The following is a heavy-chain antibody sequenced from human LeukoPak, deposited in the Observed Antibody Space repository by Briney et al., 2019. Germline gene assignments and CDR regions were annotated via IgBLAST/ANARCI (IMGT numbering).Heavy chain of an antibody. CDR2: ISAYNGNT. CDR1: GYTFTSYG. D-gene: IGHD3-10*01. CDR3: ARDRLWFGELSPFDY. Sequence: ASVKVSCKASGYTFTSYGISWMRQAPGQGLEWMGWISAYNGNTNYAQKLQGRVTMTTDTSTSTAYMELRSLRSDDTAVYYCARDRLWFGELSPFDYWGQGTLVTVSS. J-gene: IGHJ4*02. V-gene: IGHV1-18*01.